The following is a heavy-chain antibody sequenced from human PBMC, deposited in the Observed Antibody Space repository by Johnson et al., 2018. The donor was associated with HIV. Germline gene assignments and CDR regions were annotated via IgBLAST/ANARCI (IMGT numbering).Heavy chain of an antibody. V-gene: IGHV3-66*01. D-gene: IGHD1-26*01. CDR1: GFTVSSNY. J-gene: IGHJ3*02. CDR3: ARRWELHSNAFDN. CDR2: IYSGGST. Sequence: VQLVESGGGLVQPGGSLRLSCAASGFTVSSNYMSWVRQAPGKGLEWVSVIYSGGSTYYADSVKGRFTISRDNAKNSLYLQMNNLRAEDTALYYCARRWELHSNAFDNWGQGTMVTVSS.